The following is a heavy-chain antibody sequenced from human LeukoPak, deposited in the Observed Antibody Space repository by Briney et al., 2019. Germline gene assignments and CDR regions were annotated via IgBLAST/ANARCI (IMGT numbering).Heavy chain of an antibody. V-gene: IGHV3-23*01. Sequence: PGGSLRLSCAASGFTFSSYAMSWVRQAPGKGLEWVSAISGSGGSTYYADSVKGRFTISRDNSKNTLYLQMNSLRAEDTAVYYCAKPSGYSSSWYGGGGNWFDPWGQGTLVTVSS. D-gene: IGHD6-13*01. J-gene: IGHJ5*02. CDR2: ISGSGGST. CDR3: AKPSGYSSSWYGGGGNWFDP. CDR1: GFTFSSYA.